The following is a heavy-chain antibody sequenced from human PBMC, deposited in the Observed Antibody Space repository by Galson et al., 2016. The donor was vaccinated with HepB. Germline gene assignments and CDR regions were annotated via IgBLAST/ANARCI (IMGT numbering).Heavy chain of an antibody. CDR2: ITYDGRNK. V-gene: IGHV3-30*18. J-gene: IGHJ4*02. D-gene: IGHD2-2*01. CDR3: AKDGRIYCSSASCHDHFHY. Sequence: SLRLSCAASGFTFSRYGMHRVRQAPGKGLERVAFITYDGRNKKYADAVKGRFTISRDNSKKTRDLQMNTLGAEDTAVYYCAKDGRIYCSSASCHDHFHYWGQGTLVAVSS. CDR1: GFTFSRYG.